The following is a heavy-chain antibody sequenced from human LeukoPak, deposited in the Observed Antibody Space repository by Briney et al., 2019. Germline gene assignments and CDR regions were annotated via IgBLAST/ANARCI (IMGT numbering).Heavy chain of an antibody. D-gene: IGHD3-10*01. CDR1: GFTFSSYA. Sequence: GGSLRLSCAASGFTFSSYAMSWVRQAPGKGLEWVAVISYDGSNKYYADSVKGRFTISRDNSKNTLYLQMNSLRAEDTAVYYCARDMRLGYYYGSDYWGQGTLVTVSS. V-gene: IGHV3-30*04. CDR3: ARDMRLGYYYGSDY. J-gene: IGHJ4*02. CDR2: ISYDGSNK.